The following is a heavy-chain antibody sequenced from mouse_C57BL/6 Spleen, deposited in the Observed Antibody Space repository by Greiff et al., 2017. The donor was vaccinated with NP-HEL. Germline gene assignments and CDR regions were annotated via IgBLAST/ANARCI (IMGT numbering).Heavy chain of an antibody. V-gene: IGHV1-15*01. J-gene: IGHJ4*01. CDR1: GYTFTDYE. D-gene: IGHD3-3*01. CDR3: TRSGTGYAMDY. CDR2: IDPETGGT. Sequence: GQLQQSGAELVRPGASVTLSCKASGYTFTDYEMHWVKQTPVHGLEWIGAIDPETGGTAYNQKFKGKAILTADKSSSTACMELRSLTSEDSAVYYCTRSGTGYAMDYWGQGTSVTGSS.